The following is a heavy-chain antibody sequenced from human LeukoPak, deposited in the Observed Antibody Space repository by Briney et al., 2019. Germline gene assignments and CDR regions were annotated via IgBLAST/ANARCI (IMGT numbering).Heavy chain of an antibody. D-gene: IGHD1-26*01. CDR2: IYYSGST. CDR1: GGSINTYY. V-gene: IGHV4-59*01. J-gene: IGHJ3*02. CDR3: ARYSGSYGAFDI. Sequence: SETLSLTCSVSGGSINTYYWSCIRQPAGKGLEWIGYIYYSGSTNYNPSLKSRVTISVDTSKNQFSLKLSSVTAADTAVYYCARYSGSYGAFDIWGQGTMVTVSS.